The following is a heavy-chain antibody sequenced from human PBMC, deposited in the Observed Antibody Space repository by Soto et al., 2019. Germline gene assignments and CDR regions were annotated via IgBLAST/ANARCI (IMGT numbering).Heavy chain of an antibody. D-gene: IGHD2-2*01. J-gene: IGHJ6*02. V-gene: IGHV1-69*08. CDR1: GGTFSRYS. Sequence: QVQLVQSGAEVKKPGSSVKVSCTASGGTFSRYSITWVRQAPGHGLEWIGRIIPIFGIASYAQKFQGRVTITADESTSTAYMELSSLRSDDTAVYYCAREDRDRETGLVPAAIDGMDVWGQGPTVTVSS. CDR3: AREDRDRETGLVPAAIDGMDV. CDR2: IIPIFGIA.